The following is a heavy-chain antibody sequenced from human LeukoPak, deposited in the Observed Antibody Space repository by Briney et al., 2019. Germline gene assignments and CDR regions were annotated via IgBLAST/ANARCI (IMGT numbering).Heavy chain of an antibody. D-gene: IGHD3-22*01. CDR1: GYTLTALS. CDR3: ATVRVLGDSSGYYGYWFGP. V-gene: IGHV1-24*01. Sequence: ASVKVSCKVSGYTLTALSMHWVRQAPGNGLEWMGGFDPEDGETIYAQKFQGRVTVTEDTSTDTAYMELSSLRSEDTAVYSCATVRVLGDSSGYYGYWFGPWGQGTLVTVSS. J-gene: IGHJ5*02. CDR2: FDPEDGET.